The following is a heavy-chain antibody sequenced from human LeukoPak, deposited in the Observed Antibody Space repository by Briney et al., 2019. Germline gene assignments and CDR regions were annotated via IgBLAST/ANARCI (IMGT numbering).Heavy chain of an antibody. D-gene: IGHD4-17*01. Sequence: GASLRVSSKASGYTFTDYYIRWMPHTPGQGLEWMGWITTKRGVTTYTQKFQGRVTMTRDTSITTAYMELTTLRSDDTTIYYCARERNYGDYGNAFDVWGQGTKVTVSS. CDR3: ARERNYGDYGNAFDV. CDR2: ITTKRGVT. CDR1: GYTFTDYY. V-gene: IGHV1-2*02. J-gene: IGHJ3*01.